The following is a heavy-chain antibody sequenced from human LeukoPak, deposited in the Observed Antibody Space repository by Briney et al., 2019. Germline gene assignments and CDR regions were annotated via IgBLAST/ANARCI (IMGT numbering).Heavy chain of an antibody. CDR2: IYYSGST. CDR3: ARVPPRWGGSYPTDWYFDL. Sequence: PSETLSLTCTVSGDSISSATYYWSWIRQPPGKGLEWIGYIYYSGSTNYNPSLKSRVTISVDTSKNQFSLKLSSVTAADTAVYYCARVPPRWGGSYPTDWYFDLWGRGTQVTVSS. V-gene: IGHV4-61*01. J-gene: IGHJ2*01. CDR1: GDSISSATYY. D-gene: IGHD1-26*01.